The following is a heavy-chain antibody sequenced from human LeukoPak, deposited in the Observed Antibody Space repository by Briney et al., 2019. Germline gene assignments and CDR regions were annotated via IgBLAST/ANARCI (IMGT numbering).Heavy chain of an antibody. CDR1: GFTFSSYS. V-gene: IGHV3-21*01. CDR2: ISSSSSYI. D-gene: IGHD3-16*02. Sequence: GGSLRLSCAASGFTFSSYSMNWVRQAPGKGLEWVSFISSSSSYIYYADSVRGRFTISRDNAKNSLYLQMNSLRAEDTAVYYCAIRSTPKHWGQGTLVTVSS. J-gene: IGHJ4*02. CDR3: AIRSTPKH.